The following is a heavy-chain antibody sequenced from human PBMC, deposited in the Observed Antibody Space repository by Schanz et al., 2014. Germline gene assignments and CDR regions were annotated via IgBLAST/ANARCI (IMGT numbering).Heavy chain of an antibody. V-gene: IGHV3-30*04. CDR2: ISYDGSHK. J-gene: IGHJ3*01. Sequence: QVQLVESGGGVVQPGRSLRLSCAASGFTFSNFAIHWVRQAPGKGLEWVAVISYDGSHKDYADSVKGRFTISRDNSKNTLYLQMNSRRSEDTAVYYCTRDRGALINHNDALDLWGQGTMVSVSS. CDR3: TRDRGALINHNDALDL. D-gene: IGHD3-16*01. CDR1: GFTFSNFA.